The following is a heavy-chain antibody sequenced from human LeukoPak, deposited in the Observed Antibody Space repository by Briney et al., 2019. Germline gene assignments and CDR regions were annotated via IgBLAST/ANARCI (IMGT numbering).Heavy chain of an antibody. Sequence: PGGSLRLSCAASGFTFSSYGMHWVRQAPGKGLEWVAVISYDGSNKYYADSVKGRFTSSRDNSKNTLYLQMNSLRAEDTAVYYCAKDLGTAMVSGVGYFDLWGRGTLVTVSS. V-gene: IGHV3-30*18. J-gene: IGHJ2*01. CDR1: GFTFSSYG. D-gene: IGHD5-18*01. CDR2: ISYDGSNK. CDR3: AKDLGTAMVSGVGYFDL.